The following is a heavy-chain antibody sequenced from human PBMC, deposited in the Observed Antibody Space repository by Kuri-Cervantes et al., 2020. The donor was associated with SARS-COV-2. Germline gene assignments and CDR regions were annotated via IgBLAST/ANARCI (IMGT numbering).Heavy chain of an antibody. CDR2: INHSGST. D-gene: IGHD3-22*01. J-gene: IGHJ4*02. CDR3: AGGQIVVVLAV. V-gene: IGHV4-4*02. CDR1: GGSISSSNW. Sequence: SETLSLTCAVSGGSISSSNWWSWVRQPPGKGLEWIGEINHSGSTNYNPSLKSRVAISVDTSKNQFSLKLSSVTAADTAVYYCAGGQIVVVLAVWGQGTLVTVSS.